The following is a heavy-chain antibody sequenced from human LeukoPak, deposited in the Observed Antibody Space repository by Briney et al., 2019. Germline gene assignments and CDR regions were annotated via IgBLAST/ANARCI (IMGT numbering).Heavy chain of an antibody. V-gene: IGHV3-23*01. CDR2: ISSSGGNT. D-gene: IGHD4-17*01. CDR3: AKDSPSAPVTSV. CDR1: GFTFSSYT. Sequence: GGSLRLSCAASGFTFSSYTMGWVRQAPGKGLEWVSTISSSGGNTYYVDSVKGRFTISGDNSKSTLYLQVNSLRAEDTAVYYCAKDSPSAPVTSVWGQGTLVTVSS. J-gene: IGHJ4*02.